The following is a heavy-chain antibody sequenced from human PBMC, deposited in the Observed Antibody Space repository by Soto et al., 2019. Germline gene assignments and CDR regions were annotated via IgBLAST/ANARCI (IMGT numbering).Heavy chain of an antibody. V-gene: IGHV3-30*18. CDR2: ISYDGSNK. CDR1: GFTFSSNG. J-gene: IGHJ4*02. CDR3: ANVCGDYVLGECEEEGGY. Sequence: QVQLVESGGCVVQPGRSLRLSCAASGFTFSSNGMHRVRQAPGKRLEWVAVISYDGSNKYYADSVKGRFTISRDNSKNTLSLQMTSLIAEDTAVYYCANVCGDYVLGECEEEGGYWGQGTLVTVSS. D-gene: IGHD3-16*01.